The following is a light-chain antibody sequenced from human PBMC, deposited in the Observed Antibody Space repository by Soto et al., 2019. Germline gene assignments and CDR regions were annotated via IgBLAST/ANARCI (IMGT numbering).Light chain of an antibody. CDR1: PSVSSY. CDR2: DVS. Sequence: EIVLTQSPATLSLSPGERATLSCRASPSVSSYLAWYQQKPGKAPRLLMYDVSNRSTGIPASFSGSGSGTDFTLTITSIEPEDLAVSYCQQRSSWPWTFGQGTKLEIK. V-gene: IGKV3-11*01. CDR3: QQRSSWPWT. J-gene: IGKJ1*01.